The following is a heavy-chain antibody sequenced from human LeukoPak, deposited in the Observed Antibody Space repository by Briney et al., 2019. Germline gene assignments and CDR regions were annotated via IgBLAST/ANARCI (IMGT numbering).Heavy chain of an antibody. D-gene: IGHD3-16*01. CDR2: IYYSGST. J-gene: IGHJ5*02. Sequence: SETLSLTCNVSGCSISGSSYFWGWIRQPPGKGLEWIGSIYYSGSTYYNPSLKSRVTISVAKNQFSLKLSSVTAADTAVYYCARHYGPWGQGTLVTVSS. CDR3: ARHYGP. CDR1: GCSISGSSYF. V-gene: IGHV4-39*01.